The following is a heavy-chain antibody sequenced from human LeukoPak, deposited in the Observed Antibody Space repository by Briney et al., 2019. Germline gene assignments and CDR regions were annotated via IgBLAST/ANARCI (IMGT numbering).Heavy chain of an antibody. V-gene: IGHV5-51*01. Sequence: GESLVISCKASAYSSSDYWIGWVRQLPGKGLEWMGIIYSGDSYTRYSPSFQGQVTISADKSISTAYLQWTSLKASDTAMYYCARRAYDSSGYHFDYWGQGTLVTVSS. CDR3: ARRAYDSSGYHFDY. CDR2: IYSGDSYT. J-gene: IGHJ4*02. CDR1: AYSSSDYW. D-gene: IGHD3-22*01.